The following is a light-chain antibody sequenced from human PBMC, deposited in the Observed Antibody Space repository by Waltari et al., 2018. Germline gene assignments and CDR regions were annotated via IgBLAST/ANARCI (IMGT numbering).Light chain of an antibody. CDR1: SLVHSDGDTY. J-gene: IGKJ1*01. Sequence: SLVHSDGDTYLHWFQQRPGQSPRRLSNKVSERDPGVPDRFSGSGSGTDFTLEISTVEAEDVGVYYCMQSTHWPPWTFGQGTKVEIK. CDR3: MQSTHWPPWT. CDR2: KVS. V-gene: IGKV2-30*02.